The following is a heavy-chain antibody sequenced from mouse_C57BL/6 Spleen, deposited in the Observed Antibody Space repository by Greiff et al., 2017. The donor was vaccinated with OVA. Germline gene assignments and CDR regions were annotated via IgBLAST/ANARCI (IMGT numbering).Heavy chain of an antibody. J-gene: IGHJ1*03. V-gene: IGHV1-50*01. D-gene: IGHD1-1*01. CDR1: GYTFTSYW. Sequence: QVQLQQPGAELVKPGASVKLSCKASGYTFTSYWMQWVKQRPGQGLEWIGEIDPSDSYTNYNQKFKGTATLNVDTSSSTAYMQLSSLTSEDSAVYYDARHYGSWYFDVWGTGTTVTVSS. CDR2: IDPSDSYT. CDR3: ARHYGSWYFDV.